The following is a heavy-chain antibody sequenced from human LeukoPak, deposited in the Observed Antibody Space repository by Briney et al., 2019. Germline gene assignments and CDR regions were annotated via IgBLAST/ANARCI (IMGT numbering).Heavy chain of an antibody. CDR3: ASPAPNYDFWSGYYRPDAFDI. J-gene: IGHJ3*02. D-gene: IGHD3-3*01. V-gene: IGHV3-21*01. CDR1: GFTFSSYS. Sequence: GGSLRLSCAASGFTFSSYSMNWVRQAPGKGLEWVSSISSSSSYIYYADSVRGRFTISRDNAKNSLYLQMNSLRAEDTAVYYCASPAPNYDFWSGYYRPDAFDIWGQGTMVTVSS. CDR2: ISSSSSYI.